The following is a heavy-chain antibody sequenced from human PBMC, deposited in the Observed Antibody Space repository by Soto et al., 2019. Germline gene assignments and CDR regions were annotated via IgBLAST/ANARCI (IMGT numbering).Heavy chain of an antibody. CDR2: ISAYNGNK. CDR1: GYMFTTYG. D-gene: IGHD6-6*01. CDR3: GRTGGGMAARPLEY. V-gene: IGHV1-18*04. J-gene: IGHJ4*02. Sequence: QVQLVQSGGEVKKPGASVEVSCRTSGYMFTTYGMSWVRQATGQGLEGMAWISAYNGNKKYAQKFQGRSTLTTDTSTSTVSMELRNLTSDDKGQLFFGRTGGGMAARPLEYWGQGTLVTVSS.